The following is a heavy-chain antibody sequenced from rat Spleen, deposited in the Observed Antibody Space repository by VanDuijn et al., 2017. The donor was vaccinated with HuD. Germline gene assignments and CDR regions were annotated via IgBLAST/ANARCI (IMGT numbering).Heavy chain of an antibody. Sequence: EVQLVESGGGLVQPGRSVKLSCAASGFTFSNYDMAWVRQAPTKGLEWVASISTSGGSTYYRDSVKGRFTVSRDNAKSTLSLQMDSLRSEDTATFYCARRHYGYTDYFDYWGQGVMVTVSS. D-gene: IGHD1-9*01. CDR3: ARRHYGYTDYFDY. J-gene: IGHJ2*01. CDR2: ISTSGGST. V-gene: IGHV5-25*01. CDR1: GFTFSNYD.